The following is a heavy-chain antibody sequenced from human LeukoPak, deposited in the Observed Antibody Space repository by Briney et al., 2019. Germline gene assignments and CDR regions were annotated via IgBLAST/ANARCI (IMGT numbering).Heavy chain of an antibody. D-gene: IGHD4-17*01. CDR3: ARQTTTVTALGYFDY. J-gene: IGHJ4*02. Sequence: PGGSLRLSCEASGVTFSNYAMSCVRQAPGKGLEWVSTLSVSGGSTYYADSVKGRFTISRDTSKNSLYLQMNSLRAEDTAVYYCARQTTTVTALGYFDYWGQGILVTVSS. CDR1: GVTFSNYA. CDR2: LSVSGGST. V-gene: IGHV3-23*01.